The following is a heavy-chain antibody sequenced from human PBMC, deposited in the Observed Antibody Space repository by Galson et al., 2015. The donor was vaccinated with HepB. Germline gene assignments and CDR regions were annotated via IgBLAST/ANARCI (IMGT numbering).Heavy chain of an antibody. CDR1: GFTFSSYG. J-gene: IGHJ6*02. CDR3: ARRSERAYYSSGSAVYYGMDV. CDR2: IWYDGSNK. D-gene: IGHD3-10*01. Sequence: SLRLSCAASGFTFSSYGMHWVRQAPGKGLEWVAVIWYDGSNKYYADSVKGRFTISRDNSKNTLYLQMNSLRAEDTAVYYCARRSERAYYSSGSAVYYGMDVWGQGTTVTVSS. V-gene: IGHV3-33*01.